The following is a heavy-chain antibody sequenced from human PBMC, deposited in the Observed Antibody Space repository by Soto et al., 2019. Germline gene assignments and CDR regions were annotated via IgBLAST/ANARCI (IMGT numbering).Heavy chain of an antibody. J-gene: IGHJ4*02. V-gene: IGHV3-23*01. D-gene: IGHD6-25*01. Sequence: PGGSLRLSCATSGFTFKSYAMAWVRQAPGKGLEWVSQISGSGSNTYNGDSVKGRFTISRDNSKNTVYLEMRSLRDEDTAVYYCATVALGYHSQSAYWGRGALVTVSS. CDR2: ISGSGSNT. CDR1: GFTFKSYA. CDR3: ATVALGYHSQSAY.